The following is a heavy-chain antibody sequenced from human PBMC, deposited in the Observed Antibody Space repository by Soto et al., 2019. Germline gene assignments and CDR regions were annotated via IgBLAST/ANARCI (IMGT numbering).Heavy chain of an antibody. CDR2: ISAYNGNT. Sequence: QVQLVQSGAEVKKPGASVKVSCKASGYTFTSYGISWVRQAPGQGLEWMGWISAYNGNTSYAQKLQGRVTMTTDTSTSTAYMELRSLRSDDTAVYYCASTPYYGSGSYSQYYYYGMDVWGQGTTVTVSS. CDR3: ASTPYYGSGSYSQYYYYGMDV. J-gene: IGHJ6*02. D-gene: IGHD3-10*01. V-gene: IGHV1-18*01. CDR1: GYTFTSYG.